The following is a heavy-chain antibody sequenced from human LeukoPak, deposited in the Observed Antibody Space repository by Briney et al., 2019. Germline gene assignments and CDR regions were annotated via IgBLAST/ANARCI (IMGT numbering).Heavy chain of an antibody. CDR1: GFTFSSYA. CDR3: AKAPVYDFWSGAYFDP. CDR2: ISWNSGSI. J-gene: IGHJ5*02. D-gene: IGHD3-3*01. V-gene: IGHV3-23*01. Sequence: GGSLRLSCAASGFTFSSYAMGWVRQAPGKGLEWVSGISWNSGSIGYADSVKGRFTISRDNSKNTLYLQMNSLRAEDTAVYYCAKAPVYDFWSGAYFDPWGQGTLVTVSS.